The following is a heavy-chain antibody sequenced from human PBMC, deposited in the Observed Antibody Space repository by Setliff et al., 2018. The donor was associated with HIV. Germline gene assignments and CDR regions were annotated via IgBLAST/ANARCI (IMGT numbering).Heavy chain of an antibody. J-gene: IGHJ4*02. D-gene: IGHD5-18*01. V-gene: IGHV4-31*03. CDR3: ARYDGYKVSFDN. Sequence: SETLSLTCTVSGGSISSGGYYWSWIRQHPGKGLEWIGYIYYSGSTYYNPSLKSRVTISVDTSKNQLSLKLSSVTAADTAMYYCARYDGYKVSFDNWGPGTLVTVSS. CDR1: GGSISSGGYY. CDR2: IYYSGST.